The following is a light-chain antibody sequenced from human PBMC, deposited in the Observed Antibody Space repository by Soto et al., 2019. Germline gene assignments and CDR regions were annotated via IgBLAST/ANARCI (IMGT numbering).Light chain of an antibody. J-gene: IGLJ1*01. CDR3: CSYAGTYTYV. CDR2: DVS. Sequence: QSVLTQPRSVSGSPGQSVTISCTGTSSDVGGYNYVSWYQQHPGKAPKLMIYDVSKRPSGVPDRFSGSKSGKTASLTISGLQADDEADYYCCSYAGTYTYVFGTGTKVTVL. CDR1: SSDVGGYNY. V-gene: IGLV2-11*01.